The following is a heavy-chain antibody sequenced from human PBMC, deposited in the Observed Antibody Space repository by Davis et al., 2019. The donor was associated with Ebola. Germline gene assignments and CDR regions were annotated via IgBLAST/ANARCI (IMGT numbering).Heavy chain of an antibody. CDR1: GYNFNTYW. CDR3: ARSGWNYGSHFDY. V-gene: IGHV5-51*01. CDR2: IYPGDSDT. Sequence: GESLKISCKGSGYNFNTYWIGWVRQMPGKGLEWMGIIYPGDSDTRYSPSFQGQVTISADKSITTAYLQWSSLKASGTAVYYCARSGWNYGSHFDYWGQGTLVTVSS. J-gene: IGHJ4*02. D-gene: IGHD1-7*01.